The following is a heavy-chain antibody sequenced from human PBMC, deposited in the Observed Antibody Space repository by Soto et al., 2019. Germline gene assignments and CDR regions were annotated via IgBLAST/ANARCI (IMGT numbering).Heavy chain of an antibody. Sequence: ASVNVSCKASGYTFTNSVIHWLRQAPGQTLEWMGWIHTAKGNTKYSQKFEARVTLTRDTAASTAYMELNSLRSDDTAVYYCARDPIWTYTWNYARLNYLEPWGQGTLVPVSS. CDR2: IHTAKGNT. V-gene: IGHV1-3*04. J-gene: IGHJ5*02. CDR1: GYTFTNSV. D-gene: IGHD1-7*01. CDR3: ARDPIWTYTWNYARLNYLEP.